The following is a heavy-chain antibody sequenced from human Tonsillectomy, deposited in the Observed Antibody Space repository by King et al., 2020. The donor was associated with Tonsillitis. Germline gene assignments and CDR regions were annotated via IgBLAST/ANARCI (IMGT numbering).Heavy chain of an antibody. V-gene: IGHV4-31*03. J-gene: IGHJ5*01. CDR2: ISHSAHT. D-gene: IGHD2-15*01. CDR1: GGSFSGGTYY. Sequence: QLQESGPGLVKPSQTLSLTCTVSGGSFSGGTYYWSWIRQHPGKGLEWIGYISHSAHTYYNPSLKSRLTISGDTSKNQFSLKLSSVTAADTAVYYCGRYEGGVFDFWGQGTLVTVSS. CDR3: GRYEGGVFDF.